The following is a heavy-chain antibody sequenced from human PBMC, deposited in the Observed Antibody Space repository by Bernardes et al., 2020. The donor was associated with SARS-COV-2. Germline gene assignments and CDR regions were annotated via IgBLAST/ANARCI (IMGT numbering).Heavy chain of an antibody. V-gene: IGHV4-39*01. D-gene: IGHD3-10*01. J-gene: IGHJ4*02. CDR3: ARLGRFGEEDY. CDR1: GGSISSYSFY. CDR2: IFYSGIT. Sequence: SEPLYLTCTVSGGSISSYSFYWGWLRQPPGKGLEWIASIFYSGITYYNPSLKSRVTISVDTSKNQFSLRLSSVTAADTAVYYCARLGRFGEEDYWGQGTLVTVSS.